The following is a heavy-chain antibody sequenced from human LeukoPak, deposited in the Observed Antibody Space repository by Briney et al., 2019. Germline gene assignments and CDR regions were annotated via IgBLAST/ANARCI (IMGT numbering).Heavy chain of an antibody. CDR1: GFTYSDYS. CDR2: ISGSGYTI. D-gene: IGHD3-10*01. J-gene: IGHJ4*02. V-gene: IGHV3-11*01. Sequence: GRSLRLSCAASGFTYSDYSLSWIRQASGKGLEWLSYISGSGYTIYYAESVRGRFTISRDNAKNSLYLQMNSLRAEDTAVYYCARDLVRHYYGSGSYDYWGQGTLVTVSS. CDR3: ARDLVRHYYGSGSYDY.